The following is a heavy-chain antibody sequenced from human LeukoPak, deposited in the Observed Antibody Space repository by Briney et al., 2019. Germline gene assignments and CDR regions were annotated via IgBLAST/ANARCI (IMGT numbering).Heavy chain of an antibody. J-gene: IGHJ4*02. CDR3: ARELQRRWLQLGGGVFGY. V-gene: IGHV4-34*01. D-gene: IGHD5-24*01. CDR2: INHNGST. Sequence: SETLSLTCAVYGGSFSGYYWSWIRQPPGKGLEWIGEINHNGSTNYNPSLKSRVTISVDTSKNQFSLKLSSVTAADTAVYYCARELQRRWLQLGGGVFGYWGQGTLVTVSS. CDR1: GGSFSGYY.